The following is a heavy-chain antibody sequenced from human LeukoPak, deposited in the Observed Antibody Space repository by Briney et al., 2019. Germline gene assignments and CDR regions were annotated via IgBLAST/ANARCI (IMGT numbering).Heavy chain of an antibody. CDR2: INWNGGST. J-gene: IGHJ4*02. Sequence: GGSLRLSCAASGFTFDDYGMSWVRQAPGKRLEWVSGINWNGGSTGYADSVKGRFTISRDNAKNSLYLQMNSLRAEDTALYYCARELGYGGNGGRDYWGQGTLVTVSS. CDR1: GFTFDDYG. V-gene: IGHV3-20*04. D-gene: IGHD4-23*01. CDR3: ARELGYGGNGGRDY.